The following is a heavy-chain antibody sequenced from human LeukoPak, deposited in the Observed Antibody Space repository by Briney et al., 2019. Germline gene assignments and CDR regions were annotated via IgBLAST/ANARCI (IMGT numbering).Heavy chain of an antibody. CDR1: GFTFSSCA. Sequence: GGSLRLSCAASGFTFSSCAMNWVRQAPGTGLEWVSSISGSGGNTYYADSVKGRFTISRDNSKNMLYLQMNSLRGEDTALYYCAKDFYSGSYYYFDYWGQGTLVTVSS. V-gene: IGHV3-23*01. J-gene: IGHJ4*02. CDR2: ISGSGGNT. D-gene: IGHD1-26*01. CDR3: AKDFYSGSYYYFDY.